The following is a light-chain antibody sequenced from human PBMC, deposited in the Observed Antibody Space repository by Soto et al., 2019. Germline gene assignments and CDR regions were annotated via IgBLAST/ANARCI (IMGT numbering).Light chain of an antibody. CDR1: SSDVGSYNF. V-gene: IGLV2-23*01. J-gene: IGLJ1*01. Sequence: QSALTQPASVSGSPGQSITISCTGTSSDVGSYNFFSWYQQHPGKAPKLMIYECSKRPSAVSNRFSGSKSGNTASLTISGLQSEDQADYYCCSYAGSSTWVFGTGTKLTVL. CDR3: CSYAGSSTWV. CDR2: ECS.